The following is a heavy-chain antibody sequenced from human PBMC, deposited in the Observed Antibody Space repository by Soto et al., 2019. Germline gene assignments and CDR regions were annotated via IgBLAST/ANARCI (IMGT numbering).Heavy chain of an antibody. J-gene: IGHJ4*02. V-gene: IGHV4-30-2*01. CDR2: SYLSGNT. Sequence: QLQLQESGSRLVKPSQTLSLTCAVSGASLRSGGYSWSWVRQPPGKGLEFIGYSYLSGNTYLNPSLKSRVSISLDDSKNHFSLRVNSVTAANTAVYYCASRTDNGLDLWGQGTLVIVSS. CDR1: GASLRSGGYS. CDR3: ASRTDNGLDL. D-gene: IGHD4-17*01.